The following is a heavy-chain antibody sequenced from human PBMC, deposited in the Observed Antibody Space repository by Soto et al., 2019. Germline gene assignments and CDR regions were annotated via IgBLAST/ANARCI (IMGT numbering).Heavy chain of an antibody. CDR3: AREANDAFDP. Sequence: RLSCAASGFTFSSYEMNWVRQAPGKGLEWVSYISSSGNTIYYADSVKGRFTLSRDNAKKSLYLQMNSLRAEDTALYYCAREANDAFDPWGQGTLVTVSS. CDR1: GFTFSSYE. J-gene: IGHJ5*02. CDR2: ISSSGNTI. D-gene: IGHD1-1*01. V-gene: IGHV3-48*03.